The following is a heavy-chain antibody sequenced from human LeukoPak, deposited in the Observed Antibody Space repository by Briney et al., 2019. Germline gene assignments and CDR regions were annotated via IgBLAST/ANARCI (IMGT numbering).Heavy chain of an antibody. CDR3: ARGASRIDY. CDR1: GGSISSGSYY. J-gene: IGHJ4*02. V-gene: IGHV4-61*02. Sequence: SQTLSLTCTVSGGSISSGSYYWSWIRQPAGKGLEWIGRIYTSGSTNYNPSLKSRVTISVGTSKNQFSLKLSSVTAADTAVYYCARGASRIDYWGQGTLVTVSS. CDR2: IYTSGST.